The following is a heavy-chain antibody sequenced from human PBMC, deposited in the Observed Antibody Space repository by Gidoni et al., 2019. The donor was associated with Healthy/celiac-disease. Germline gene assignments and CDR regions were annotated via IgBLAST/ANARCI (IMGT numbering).Heavy chain of an antibody. Sequence: EVQLLESGGGLVQPGGSLRLSCAASGFTFSRYAMSWVRQAPGKGLGWVSAISGSGGSTYYADSVKGRFTISRDNSKNTLYLQMNSLRAEDTAVYYCAKDPTSDFWSGYSGNFDYWGQGTLVTVSS. CDR1: GFTFSRYA. D-gene: IGHD3-3*01. J-gene: IGHJ4*02. CDR2: ISGSGGST. V-gene: IGHV3-23*01. CDR3: AKDPTSDFWSGYSGNFDY.